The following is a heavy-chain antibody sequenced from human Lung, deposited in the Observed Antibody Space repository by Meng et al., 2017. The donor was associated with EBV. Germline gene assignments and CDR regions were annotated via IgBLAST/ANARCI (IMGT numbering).Heavy chain of an antibody. CDR1: GYTYTDYQ. J-gene: IGHJ4*02. D-gene: IGHD6-19*01. CDR2: IHPSGHP. CDR3: VKHSSDWSLDS. Sequence: QVQLVQSGAEVKKPGASVKVSCKASGYTYTDYQTDWVRQAPGQGLEWMGWIHPSGHPTYAQKFQGRVTMTIDTSTTTASMELRSLRSDDSALYYCVKHSSDWSLDSWGQGTLVTVSS. V-gene: IGHV1-18*01.